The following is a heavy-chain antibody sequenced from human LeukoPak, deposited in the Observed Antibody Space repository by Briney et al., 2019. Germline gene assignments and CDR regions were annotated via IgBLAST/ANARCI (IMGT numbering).Heavy chain of an antibody. D-gene: IGHD6-13*01. CDR2: LYNGGST. V-gene: IGHV3-66*01. Sequence: GGSLRLSCAASGFTVSPKYISWLRQAPGKGLEWVSVLYNGGSTFYADSVKARFTISRDNSKNTLYLQMNSLKAEDTAVYYCARGPGDSSSWGVRRTSGMWTPSFDYWGQGTLVTVSS. J-gene: IGHJ4*02. CDR3: ARGPGDSSSWGVRRTSGMWTPSFDY. CDR1: GFTVSPKY.